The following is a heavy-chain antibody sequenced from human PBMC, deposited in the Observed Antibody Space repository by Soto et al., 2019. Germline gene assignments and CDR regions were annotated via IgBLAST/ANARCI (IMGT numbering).Heavy chain of an antibody. CDR3: ARYCSSTSCDHYFDY. Sequence: ASVKVSCKASGYSFTSYDISWVRQAPGQGLEWMGWISPYNGDTNYAQKLQGRVTMTTDTSTSTAYMELRSLRSDDTAVYYCARYCSSTSCDHYFDYWGQGTLVTVSS. V-gene: IGHV1-18*01. J-gene: IGHJ4*02. D-gene: IGHD2-2*01. CDR1: GYSFTSYD. CDR2: ISPYNGDT.